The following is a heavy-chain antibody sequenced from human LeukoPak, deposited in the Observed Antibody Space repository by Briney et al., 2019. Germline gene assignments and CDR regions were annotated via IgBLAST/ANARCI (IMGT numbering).Heavy chain of an antibody. CDR3: ARQRAASRVPYYMDV. J-gene: IGHJ6*03. CDR1: GYTFTGYY. V-gene: IGHV1-2*02. Sequence: ASVKVSCKASGYTFTGYYMHWVRQAPGQGLEWMGWINHISGSTNYAQRFQGGVTMTRDTSIRQAYMELRRLRSDDTAVYYCARQRAASRVPYYMDVWGKGTTVTVSS. D-gene: IGHD3-10*01. CDR2: INHISGST.